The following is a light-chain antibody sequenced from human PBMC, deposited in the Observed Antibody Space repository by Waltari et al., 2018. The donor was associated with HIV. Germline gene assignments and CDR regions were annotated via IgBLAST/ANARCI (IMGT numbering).Light chain of an antibody. J-gene: IGKJ5*01. CDR2: DAS. Sequence: EIVLTQSPATMSLSPGERATLSCRASQSVGTFLGWYQQKPGQAPRLLVYDASNTAAGIPARCLGSGSGTDFTLTISSLEPEDSAVYYCQERSNWPPITFGQGTRLEIK. CDR3: QERSNWPPIT. CDR1: QSVGTF. V-gene: IGKV3-11*01.